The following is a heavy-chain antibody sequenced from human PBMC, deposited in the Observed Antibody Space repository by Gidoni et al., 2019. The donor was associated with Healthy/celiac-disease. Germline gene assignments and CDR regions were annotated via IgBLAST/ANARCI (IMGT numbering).Heavy chain of an antibody. J-gene: IGHJ5*02. Sequence: QVQLQESGPGLVKPSETLSLPCTVSGYSISSGYYWGWIRQPPGTGLEWIGSIYHSGSTYYTPSLKSRFTISVDTSKNQFSLKLSSVTAADTAVYYCARGNYDFWSGYYTGLGWFDPWGQGTLVTVSS. CDR1: GYSISSGYY. V-gene: IGHV4-38-2*02. CDR2: IYHSGST. CDR3: ARGNYDFWSGYYTGLGWFDP. D-gene: IGHD3-3*01.